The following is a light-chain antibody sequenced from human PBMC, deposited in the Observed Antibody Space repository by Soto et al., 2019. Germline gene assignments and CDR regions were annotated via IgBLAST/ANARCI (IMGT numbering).Light chain of an antibody. CDR1: QGIRND. Sequence: AIQITQTPSSLSASVGDRVTMTCRASQGIRNDLGWYQQKPGKAPKLLIYAASSLQSGVPSRFSGSGSGTDFTLTISSLQPEDFATYYCQQDYNYPRTFGQGTKVEIK. CDR3: QQDYNYPRT. V-gene: IGKV1-6*01. J-gene: IGKJ1*01. CDR2: AAS.